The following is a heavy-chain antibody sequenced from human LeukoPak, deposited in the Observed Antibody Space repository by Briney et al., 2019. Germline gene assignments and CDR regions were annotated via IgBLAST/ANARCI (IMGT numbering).Heavy chain of an antibody. V-gene: IGHV1-18*01. CDR2: INNYNGNT. CDR3: ARDSSQLAPPYYYYMDV. J-gene: IGHJ6*03. D-gene: IGHD6-13*01. Sequence: GASVKVSCETSGYTFTSYGITWVRQAPGQGLEWMGWINNYNGNTNYAQKLQGRVTMTTDTSTSTAYMELRSLRSEDTAVYYCARDSSQLAPPYYYYMDVWGKGTTVTVSS. CDR1: GYTFTSYG.